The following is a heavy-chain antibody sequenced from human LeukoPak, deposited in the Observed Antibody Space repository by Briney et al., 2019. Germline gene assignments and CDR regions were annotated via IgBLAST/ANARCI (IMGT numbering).Heavy chain of an antibody. CDR2: ISYDGSNK. Sequence: TGGSLRLSCEASGFTFFTFGMHWVRRAAGKGLVWVALISYDGSNKYYGDSVKGRFTISRDNSKNTVHLQLTRVRPDDAGVYFCGRVLRANWNFGSAVDNWGQGTLVTVSS. CDR3: GRVLRANWNFGSAVDN. D-gene: IGHD1-1*01. CDR1: GFTFFTFG. V-gene: IGHV3-30-3*01. J-gene: IGHJ4*02.